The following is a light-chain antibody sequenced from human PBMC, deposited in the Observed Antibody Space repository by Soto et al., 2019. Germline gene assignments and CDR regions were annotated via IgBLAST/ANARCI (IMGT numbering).Light chain of an antibody. CDR2: SAS. J-gene: IGKJ4*01. CDR1: QGISNH. V-gene: IGKV1-16*01. Sequence: DIQMTQSPSSLSASVGDRVTITCRASQGISNHLTWFQQKTGKAPKLLNYSASNLQSGVPSRFSGSGFGTDFTLTISSLQTEDFATYYCQQGHSTPRTFSGVTKSYIK. CDR3: QQGHSTPRT.